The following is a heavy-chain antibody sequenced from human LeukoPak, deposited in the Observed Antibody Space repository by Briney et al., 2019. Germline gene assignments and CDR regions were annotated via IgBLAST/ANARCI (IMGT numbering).Heavy chain of an antibody. D-gene: IGHD2-2*01. J-gene: IGHJ4*02. Sequence: GGSLRLSCVASDFTFDFYWMTWVRQAPGKGLEWLANILPDGSQKYYVDSVKGRFTISRDNPKNSLYLQINNLRAEDTAVYYCGRLAHDAWYAIDFWGQGTLVTVSS. CDR1: DFTFDFYW. V-gene: IGHV3-7*01. CDR2: ILPDGSQK. CDR3: GRLAHDAWYAIDF.